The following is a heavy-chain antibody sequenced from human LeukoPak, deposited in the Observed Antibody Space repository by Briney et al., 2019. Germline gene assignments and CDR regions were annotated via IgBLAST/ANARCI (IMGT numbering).Heavy chain of an antibody. Sequence: GGSLRLSCAASGFTVSSNYMSWVRQAPGKGLEWVSVIYSGGSTYYADSVKGRFTISRDNSKNTLYLQMNSLRAEDTAVYYCAKDEAFYGSGSYYDYWGQGTLVTVSS. D-gene: IGHD3-10*01. J-gene: IGHJ4*02. V-gene: IGHV3-66*02. CDR2: IYSGGST. CDR3: AKDEAFYGSGSYYDY. CDR1: GFTVSSNY.